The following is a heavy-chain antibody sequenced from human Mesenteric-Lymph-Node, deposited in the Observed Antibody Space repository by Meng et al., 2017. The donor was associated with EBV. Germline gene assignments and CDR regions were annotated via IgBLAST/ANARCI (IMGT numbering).Heavy chain of an antibody. V-gene: IGHV4-30-4*01. D-gene: IGHD3-22*01. CDR1: GGSINSGGYC. Sequence: QVQLQESGPGLWKPSQTLSLTCAVPGGSINSGGYCWSWIRQPPGRGLEWIGYICYNGSTDYSPSLKGRVSVSVDTSKNHFSLRLTSMTGADTAVYYCARNRGNYGSRGFLDSWGQGTLVTVSS. CDR3: ARNRGNYGSRGFLDS. CDR2: ICYNGST. J-gene: IGHJ4*02.